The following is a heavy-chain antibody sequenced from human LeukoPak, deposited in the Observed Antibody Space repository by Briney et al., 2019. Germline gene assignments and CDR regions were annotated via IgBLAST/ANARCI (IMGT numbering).Heavy chain of an antibody. Sequence: GASVKVSCKASGYTFTSYGISWVRQAPGQGLEWMGWISAYNGDTNYAQKVQGRVTMTTDTSTTTAYMELRSLRSDDTAFYFCARDPSNTSGWKTWFDTWGQGTLVTVSS. CDR3: ARDPSNTSGWKTWFDT. CDR2: ISAYNGDT. V-gene: IGHV1-18*01. D-gene: IGHD6-19*01. CDR1: GYTFTSYG. J-gene: IGHJ5*02.